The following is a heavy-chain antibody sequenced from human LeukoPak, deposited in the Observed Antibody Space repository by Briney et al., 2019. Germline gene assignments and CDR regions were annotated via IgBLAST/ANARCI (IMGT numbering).Heavy chain of an antibody. Sequence: ASVKVSCKASGYTFTGYYMHWVRQAPGQGLEWMGWINPNSGGTNYAQKFQGRVTMTRDTSISTAYMELSRLRSDDTAVYYCARDHGVVVPAAYMDVWGKGTTVTVSS. CDR3: ARDHGVVVPAAYMDV. CDR2: INPNSGGT. J-gene: IGHJ6*03. V-gene: IGHV1-2*02. D-gene: IGHD2-2*01. CDR1: GYTFTGYY.